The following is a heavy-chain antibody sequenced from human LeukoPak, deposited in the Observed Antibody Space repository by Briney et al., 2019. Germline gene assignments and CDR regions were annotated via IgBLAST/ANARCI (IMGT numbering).Heavy chain of an antibody. D-gene: IGHD3-3*01. CDR2: INHSGST. Sequence: SETLSLTCAAYGGSFSGYYWSWIRQPPGKGLEWIGEINHSGSTNYNPSLKSRVTISVDTSKNQFSLKLSSVTAADTAVYYCARATSGTIYGMDVWGQGTTVTVSS. CDR3: ARATSGTIYGMDV. V-gene: IGHV4-34*01. J-gene: IGHJ6*02. CDR1: GGSFSGYY.